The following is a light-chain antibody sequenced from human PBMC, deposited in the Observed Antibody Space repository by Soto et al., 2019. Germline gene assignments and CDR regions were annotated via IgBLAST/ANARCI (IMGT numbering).Light chain of an antibody. CDR3: NSYTSSSTFV. V-gene: IGLV2-14*03. CDR2: DVS. J-gene: IGLJ1*01. CDR1: SSDVGGYNY. Sequence: QSALTQPASVSGSPGQSITISCAGTSSDVGGYNYVSWYQHHPGKAPKLMIYDVSNRPSGVSNRFSGSKSGNTASLTISGLQAEDEADYYCNSYTSSSTFVLGTGTKLTVL.